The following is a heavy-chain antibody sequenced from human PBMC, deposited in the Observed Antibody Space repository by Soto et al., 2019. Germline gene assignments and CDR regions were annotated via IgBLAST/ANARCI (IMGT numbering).Heavy chain of an antibody. V-gene: IGHV4-31*03. Sequence: PSETLSLTCTVSGGSISSGGYYWSWIRQHPGKGLEWIGYIYYSGSTYYNPSLKSRVTISVDTSKNQFSLKLSSVTAADTAVYYCARDPSTTVTPPYYYGMDVWSQGTTVTVSS. CDR2: IYYSGST. CDR1: GGSISSGGYY. D-gene: IGHD4-17*01. J-gene: IGHJ6*02. CDR3: ARDPSTTVTPPYYYGMDV.